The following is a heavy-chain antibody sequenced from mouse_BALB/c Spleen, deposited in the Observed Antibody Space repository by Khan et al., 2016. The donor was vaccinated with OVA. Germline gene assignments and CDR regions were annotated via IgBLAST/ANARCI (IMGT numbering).Heavy chain of an antibody. CDR3: ARDGSRYNYAMDY. Sequence: EVKLLESGPGLVKPSQSLSLTCTVTGYSITSDYAWNWIRQFPGNKLEWMGYISSSGSTNYNPALKNRISITRDTSKNQFFLQLNSVTTEDTATYYCARDGSRYNYAMDYWGQGTSVTVSS. CDR2: ISSSGST. CDR1: GYSITSDYA. J-gene: IGHJ4*01. V-gene: IGHV3-2*02. D-gene: IGHD2-3*01.